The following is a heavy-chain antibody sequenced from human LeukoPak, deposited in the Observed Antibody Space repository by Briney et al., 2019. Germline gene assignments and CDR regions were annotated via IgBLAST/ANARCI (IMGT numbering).Heavy chain of an antibody. CDR2: ISGSGGST. V-gene: IGHV3-23*01. D-gene: IGHD3-10*01. CDR3: ATTMVRGVKIDY. J-gene: IGHJ4*02. Sequence: PGGSLRLSCAASGFTFITYAMSWVRQAPGKGLEWVSSISGSGGSTYYADSVKGRFTISRDSSKNTLYLQMNSLRAEDTAVYYCATTMVRGVKIDYWGQGTLVTVSS. CDR1: GFTFITYA.